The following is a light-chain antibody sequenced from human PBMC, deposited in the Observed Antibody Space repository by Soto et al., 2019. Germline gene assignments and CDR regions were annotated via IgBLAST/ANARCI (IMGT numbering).Light chain of an antibody. CDR3: QQYYSSPWT. CDR2: WAS. J-gene: IGKJ1*01. Sequence: DIVMTQSPDSLAVSLGERATINCKSSQSVLYSSNTKNYLAWYQQKAGQPPKLLIYWASTRESGVPDRFSGSGSGTDFTLTISSLQAEDVEVYYCQQYYSSPWTFGQGTKVEIK. V-gene: IGKV4-1*01. CDR1: QSVLYSSNTKNY.